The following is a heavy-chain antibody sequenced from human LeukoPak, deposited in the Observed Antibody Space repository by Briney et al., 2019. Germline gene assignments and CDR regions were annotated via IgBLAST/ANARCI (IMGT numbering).Heavy chain of an antibody. V-gene: IGHV3-21*01. D-gene: IGHD3-22*01. J-gene: IGHJ5*02. CDR1: GFTFSSYS. CDR3: ARDPYDSSGFYYA. Sequence: GGSLRLSCAASGFTFSSYSMNWVRQAPGKGLEWVSSISSSSSYIYYADSVKGRFTISRDNAKNSLYLQMNSLRAEDTAVYYCARDPYDSSGFYYAWGQGTLVTVPS. CDR2: ISSSSSYI.